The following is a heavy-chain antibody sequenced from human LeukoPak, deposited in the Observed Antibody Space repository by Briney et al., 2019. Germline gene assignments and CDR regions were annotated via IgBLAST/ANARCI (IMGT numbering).Heavy chain of an antibody. CDR2: ISSSSSYI. CDR1: GFTFSSYS. CDR3: ARAYGYYDSSGYYSFDY. D-gene: IGHD3-22*01. V-gene: IGHV3-21*01. Sequence: GGSLRLSCAASGFTFSSYSMNWVRQAPGKGLEWVSSISSSSSYIYYADSVKGRFTISRDNAKNSLYLQMNSLRAEDTAVYYCARAYGYYDSSGYYSFDYWGQGTLVTVSS. J-gene: IGHJ4*02.